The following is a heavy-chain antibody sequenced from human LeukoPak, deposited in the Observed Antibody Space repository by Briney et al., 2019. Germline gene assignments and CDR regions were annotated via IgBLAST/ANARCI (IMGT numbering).Heavy chain of an antibody. Sequence: SETLSLTWTVSGGSIRNYYWSWIRQPPGKGLEWIGYIFHGGSTNYNPSLKSRVTISVDTSKNQFSLRLNSVTAADTAVYYCARGISGYSRIFDYWGQGTLVTVSS. CDR3: ARGISGYSRIFDY. V-gene: IGHV4-59*01. J-gene: IGHJ4*02. CDR1: GGSIRNYY. CDR2: IFHGGST. D-gene: IGHD3-22*01.